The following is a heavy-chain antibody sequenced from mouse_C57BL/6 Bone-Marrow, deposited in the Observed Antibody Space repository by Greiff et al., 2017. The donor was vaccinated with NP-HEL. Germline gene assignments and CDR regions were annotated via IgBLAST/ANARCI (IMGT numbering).Heavy chain of an antibody. J-gene: IGHJ3*01. CDR2: IDPSDSYT. D-gene: IGHD2-4*01. Sequence: QVQLKQPGAELVRPGTPVKLSCKASGYTFTSYWMHWVKQRPGQGLEWIGVIDPSDSYTNYNQKFKGKATLTVDTSSSTAYMQLSSLTSEDSAVYYCARYDYDDGAWFAYWGQGTLVTVSA. V-gene: IGHV1-59*01. CDR3: ARYDYDDGAWFAY. CDR1: GYTFTSYW.